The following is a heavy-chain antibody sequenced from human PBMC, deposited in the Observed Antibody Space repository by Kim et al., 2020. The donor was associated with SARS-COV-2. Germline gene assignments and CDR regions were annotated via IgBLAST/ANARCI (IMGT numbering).Heavy chain of an antibody. CDR1: GYSFTDYR. J-gene: IGHJ4*02. CDR2: VHPGDSNV. Sequence: GESLKISCKGSGYSFTDYRIGWVRQMSGKGLEWMGIVHPGDSNVRYSPSSQGQVTISADKSINTAYLQWSSLKASDTAMYYCARVEGATGGNFDYWGQGTLVAVSS. V-gene: IGHV5-51*01. D-gene: IGHD1-26*01. CDR3: ARVEGATGGNFDY.